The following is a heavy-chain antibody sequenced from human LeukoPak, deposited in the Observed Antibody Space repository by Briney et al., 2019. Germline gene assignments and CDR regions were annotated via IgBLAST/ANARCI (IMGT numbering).Heavy chain of an antibody. D-gene: IGHD5-18*01. CDR3: ARLLYGYGLGDY. CDR2: ISADNGNT. V-gene: IGHV1-18*01. Sequence: VASVKVSCKASGYTFTSYAISWVRQAPGQGLEWMGWISADNGNTDYAQRFQGRVTMTTDTSTSTAYMELRSLRSDDTAVYYCARLLYGYGLGDYWGQGTLVTVSS. J-gene: IGHJ4*02. CDR1: GYTFTSYA.